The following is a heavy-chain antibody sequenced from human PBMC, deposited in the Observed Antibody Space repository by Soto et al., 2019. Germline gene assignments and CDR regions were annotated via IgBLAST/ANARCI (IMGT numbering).Heavy chain of an antibody. CDR1: GDSIYSSTHY. D-gene: IGHD4-17*01. V-gene: IGHV4-39*01. CDR3: ARLQKRAGDRPYYVDS. J-gene: IGHJ4*02. Sequence: QLQLQESGPGLAKPSETLSLTCTVSGDSIYSSTHYWVWIGQPPRKGLVRIGSVYYSGVTLYNPSVTSRVAISVDTPATQFSLKLTCVTAGDTAVYYCARLQKRAGDRPYYVDSCGQGILVTVSS. CDR2: VYYSGVT.